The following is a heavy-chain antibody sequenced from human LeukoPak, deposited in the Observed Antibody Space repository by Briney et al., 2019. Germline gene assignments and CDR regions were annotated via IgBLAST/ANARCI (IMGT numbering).Heavy chain of an antibody. CDR1: GGSISSYY. J-gene: IGHJ4*02. CDR2: IYYSGST. CDR3: ARGPYSSGWYEIDY. Sequence: PSETLSLTCTVSGGSISSYYWSWIRQPPGKGLEWIGYIYYSGSTNYNPSLKSRVAISVDTSKNQFSLKLSSVTAADTAVYYCARGPYSSGWYEIDYWGQGTLVTVSS. D-gene: IGHD6-19*01. V-gene: IGHV4-59*01.